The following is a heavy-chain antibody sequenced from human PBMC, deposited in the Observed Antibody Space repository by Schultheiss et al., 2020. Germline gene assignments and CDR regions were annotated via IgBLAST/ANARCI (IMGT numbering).Heavy chain of an antibody. J-gene: IGHJ4*02. CDR1: GYTFTSYA. CDR2: INTNTGNP. CDR3: ARGVLTGYQTLDQ. Sequence: ASVKVSCKASGYTFTSYAMSWVRQAPGQGLEWMGWINTNTGNPTYAQGFTGRFVFSLDTSVSTAYLQINSLKAEDTALYYCARGVLTGYQTLDQWGQGTLVTVSS. D-gene: IGHD3-9*01. V-gene: IGHV7-4-1*02.